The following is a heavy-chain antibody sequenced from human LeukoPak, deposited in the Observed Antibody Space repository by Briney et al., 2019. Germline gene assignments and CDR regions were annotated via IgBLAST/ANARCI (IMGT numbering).Heavy chain of an antibody. CDR3: AKVLSSSWGYFGF. Sequence: QPGGSLRLSCATSGFTFNRHGLHWVRQAPGKGLEWVAFIRNDGTDKYYADSVKGRFTISRDNSKNTLYVQMNSLRAEDTAIYYCAKVLSSSWGYFGFWGQGTLVTVSS. CDR1: GFTFNRHG. J-gene: IGHJ4*02. D-gene: IGHD6-13*01. CDR2: IRNDGTDK. V-gene: IGHV3-30*02.